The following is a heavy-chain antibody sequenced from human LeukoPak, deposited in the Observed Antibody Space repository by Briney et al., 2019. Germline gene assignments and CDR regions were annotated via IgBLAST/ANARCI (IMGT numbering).Heavy chain of an antibody. J-gene: IGHJ4*02. D-gene: IGHD4-11*01. Sequence: TGGSLRLSCAASGFTFSNYNMNWVRQAPGKGLEWVSIIYSDGTTHYADSVRGRFDISRDTFRNTVFLQMNSLRVEDTAVYYCARALTITTNFDCWGQGTLVTVSS. V-gene: IGHV3-53*01. CDR2: IYSDGTT. CDR1: GFTFSNYN. CDR3: ARALTITTNFDC.